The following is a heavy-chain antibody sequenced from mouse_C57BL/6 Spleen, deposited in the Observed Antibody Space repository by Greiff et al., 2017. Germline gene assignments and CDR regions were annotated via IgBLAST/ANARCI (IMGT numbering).Heavy chain of an antibody. CDR1: GFTFSSYG. V-gene: IGHV5-6*02. D-gene: IGHD4-1*01. CDR2: ISSGGSYT. CDR3: ARVTGTRAMDD. Sequence: DVKLVESGGDLVKPGGSLKLSCAASGFTFSSYGMSWVRQTPDKRLEWVATISSGGSYTYYPDSVKGRFTISRDNAKNTLYLQMSSLKSEDTAMYYCARVTGTRAMDDWGQGTSVTVSS. J-gene: IGHJ4*01.